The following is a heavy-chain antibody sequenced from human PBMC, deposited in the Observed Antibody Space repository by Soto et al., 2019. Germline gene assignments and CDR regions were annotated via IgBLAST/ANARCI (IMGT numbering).Heavy chain of an antibody. D-gene: IGHD3-3*01. CDR2: MNPNSGNT. J-gene: IGHJ6*03. CDR3: ARGGLPYDFWSGYSYYYYYYMDV. Sequence: QVPLVQSGAEVKKPGASVKVSCKASGYTFTSYDINWVRQATGQGLEWMGWMNPNSGNTGYAQKFQGRVTMTRNTSISTAYMELSSMRSEDTAVYYCARGGLPYDFWSGYSYYYYYYMDVWGKGTTVTVSS. CDR1: GYTFTSYD. V-gene: IGHV1-8*01.